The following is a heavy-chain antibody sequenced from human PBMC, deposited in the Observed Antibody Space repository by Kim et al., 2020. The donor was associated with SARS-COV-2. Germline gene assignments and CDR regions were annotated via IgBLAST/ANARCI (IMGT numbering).Heavy chain of an antibody. Sequence: SETLSLTCIVSGGSISSSTSYWGWIRQSPGKGLEWIGSIYYSGSTYYNPSLKRRVTISIDTSKNQFSLKVSSVTAADTAAYYCAKAPYCGSDCHNWFDPWGQGTLVTVSS. CDR1: GGSISSSTSY. J-gene: IGHJ5*02. CDR3: AKAPYCGSDCHNWFDP. V-gene: IGHV4-39*07. D-gene: IGHD2-21*02. CDR2: IYYSGST.